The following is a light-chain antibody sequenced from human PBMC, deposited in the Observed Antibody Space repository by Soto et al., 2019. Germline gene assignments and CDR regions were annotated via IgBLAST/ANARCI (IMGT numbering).Light chain of an antibody. CDR2: AAS. J-gene: IGKJ1*01. CDR3: QKYNCAPPT. CDR1: QGSSNY. V-gene: IGKV1-27*01. Sequence: DIQMTQSPSSLSASVGDRVTITCRASQGSSNYLAWYQQKPGKVPKLLIYAASTLQSGAPSRFSGSGSGTDFTLTISSLQPEDVATYYCQKYNCAPPTFGQGTKVEIK.